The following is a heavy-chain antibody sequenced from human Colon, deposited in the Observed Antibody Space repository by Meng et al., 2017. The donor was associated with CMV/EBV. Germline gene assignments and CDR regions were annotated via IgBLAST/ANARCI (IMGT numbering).Heavy chain of an antibody. Sequence: GESLKISCAASGFTFSNYGMQWVRQAPCKGLEWVAFIRYDGTIKYYAESVKGRFTVSRDNYKNTVHLQMNSLRPEDTAVYYCAKENCGSTSCYLGPTYYYYGMDVWGPGTTVTVSS. CDR1: GFTFSNYG. D-gene: IGHD2-2*01. CDR3: AKENCGSTSCYLGPTYYYYGMDV. V-gene: IGHV3-30*02. CDR2: IRYDGTIK. J-gene: IGHJ6*02.